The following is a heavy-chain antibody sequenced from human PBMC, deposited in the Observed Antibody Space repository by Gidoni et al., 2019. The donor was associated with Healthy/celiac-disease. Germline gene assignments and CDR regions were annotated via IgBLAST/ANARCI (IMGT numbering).Heavy chain of an antibody. CDR2: ITAGNDNT. CDR3: ARAPGNSYDSSGYYDY. V-gene: IGHV1-3*01. J-gene: IGHJ4*02. D-gene: IGHD3-22*01. CDR1: GYTFTSYA. Sequence: QVQLVQSGAEVKKPGASVKVSCKASGYTFTSYAMHWVRQAPGQRLEWIGWITAGNDNTKYSQKFQGRVTITRDTSASTAYMELSSLRSEDTAVYYCARAPGNSYDSSGYYDYWGQGTLVTVSS.